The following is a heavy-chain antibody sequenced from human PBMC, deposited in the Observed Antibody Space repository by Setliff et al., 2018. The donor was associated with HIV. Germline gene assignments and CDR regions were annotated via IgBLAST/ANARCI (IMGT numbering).Heavy chain of an antibody. Sequence: ASVKVSCKASGYNFTDYDINWVRQATGQGLEWMGWMNPNNGNTGYAEKFQGRVTMTRDTSISTAYMELSSLRSDDTAEYYCARGTAPRPASVLEFLEWLFPNWFDPWGQGTLVTVS. V-gene: IGHV1-8*02. J-gene: IGHJ5*02. CDR3: ARGTAPRPASVLEFLEWLFPNWFDP. CDR1: GYNFTDYD. D-gene: IGHD3-3*02. CDR2: MNPNNGNT.